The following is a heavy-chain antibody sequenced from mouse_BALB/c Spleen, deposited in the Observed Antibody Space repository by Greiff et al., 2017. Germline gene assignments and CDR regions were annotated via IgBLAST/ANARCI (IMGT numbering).Heavy chain of an antibody. D-gene: IGHD2-4*01. J-gene: IGHJ1*03. CDR1: GFIFSSYA. CDR2: ISSGGST. V-gene: IGHV5-6-5*01. Sequence: EVHLVEYGGGLVKSGGSLKLSCAASGFIFSSYAMSWVRQTPEKRLEWVASISSGGSTYYPDSVKGRFTISRDNARNILYLQMSSLRSEDTAMYYCERCPHDYSWYFDVWGTAPTVTLSS. CDR3: ERCPHDYSWYFDV.